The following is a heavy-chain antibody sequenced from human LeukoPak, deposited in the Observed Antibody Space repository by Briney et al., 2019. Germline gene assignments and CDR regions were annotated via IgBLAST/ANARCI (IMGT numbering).Heavy chain of an antibody. D-gene: IGHD2-15*01. J-gene: IGHJ4*02. CDR2: IYFSGST. V-gene: IGHV4-61*08. CDR1: GGSISS. CDR3: ARGVVAAPQTFDY. Sequence: PSETLSLTCTVSGGSISSFYWSWFYWSWIRQPPGKGLGWIGYIYFSGSTNYNPSLKSRVTISVDTSKNQFSLKLSSVTAADTAVYYCARGVVAAPQTFDYWGQGTLVTVSS.